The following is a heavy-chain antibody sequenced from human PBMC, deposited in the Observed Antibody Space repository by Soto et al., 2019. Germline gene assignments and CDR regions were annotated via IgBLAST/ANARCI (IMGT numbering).Heavy chain of an antibody. CDR3: AIRPPMDS. Sequence: EVQLLESGGGLVEPGGSLRLSCAASGFTFSSYAMSWVRQAPGKGLEWVSLISSSGSNTYYADSVKGRFTISRDNSKNTLDLQMNSLRAEDTAVYYCAIRPPMDSRGQGTLVTVSS. V-gene: IGHV3-23*01. CDR2: ISSSGSNT. D-gene: IGHD1-1*01. CDR1: GFTFSSYA. J-gene: IGHJ4*02.